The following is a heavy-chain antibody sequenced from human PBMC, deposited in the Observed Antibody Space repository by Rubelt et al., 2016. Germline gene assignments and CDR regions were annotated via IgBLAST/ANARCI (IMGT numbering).Heavy chain of an antibody. CDR2: INAGNGHT. J-gene: IGHJ4*02. Sequence: QVQLVQSGAEVKKPGASVKVSCKASGYTFTSYAMHWVRQAPGQRLEWMGWINAGNGHTKDSQKFQGSVCITRDPSASTAYMELSSLRSEDTAVYYCAREYYDFWSGYSGVEDYWGQGTQVTVSS. CDR1: GYTFTSYA. V-gene: IGHV1-3*01. CDR3: AREYYDFWSGYSGVEDY. D-gene: IGHD3-3*01.